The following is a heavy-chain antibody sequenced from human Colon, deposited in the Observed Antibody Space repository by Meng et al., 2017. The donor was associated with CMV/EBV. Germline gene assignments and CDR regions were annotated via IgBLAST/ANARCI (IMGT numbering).Heavy chain of an antibody. Sequence: ASVKVSCKASGYIFNHYGISWVRQAPGQGLEWMGWISAYNGNTNYAQKLQGRVTMTTDTSTSTAYMELRSLRSDDTAVYYCARVRGHVEGVGGHYYYDSSGYYYWGQGTLVTVSS. CDR1: GYIFNHYG. J-gene: IGHJ4*02. V-gene: IGHV1-18*01. D-gene: IGHD3-22*01. CDR3: ARVRGHVEGVGGHYYYDSSGYYY. CDR2: ISAYNGNT.